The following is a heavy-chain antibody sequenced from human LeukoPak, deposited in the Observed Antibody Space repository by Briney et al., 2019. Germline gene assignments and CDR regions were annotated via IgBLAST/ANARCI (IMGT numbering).Heavy chain of an antibody. Sequence: GGSLRLSCAVSGLTFSSSWMDWVRQAPGKGLEWVASINPDGNKKYSADSVKGRFTISRDNAENSLYLQMNSLRAEDTAVYYCAKDRSWAFDIWGQGTMVTVSS. V-gene: IGHV3-7*03. CDR2: INPDGNKK. CDR1: GLTFSSSW. J-gene: IGHJ3*02. CDR3: AKDRSWAFDI. D-gene: IGHD2-15*01.